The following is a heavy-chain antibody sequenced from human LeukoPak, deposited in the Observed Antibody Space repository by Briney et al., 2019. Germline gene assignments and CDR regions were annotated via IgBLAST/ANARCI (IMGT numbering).Heavy chain of an antibody. V-gene: IGHV4-34*01. Sequence: SETLSLTCAVYGGSFSGYYWSWIRQPPGKGLEWIAEMNHGGTINYNPSLKSRVTMSVDTSKNQFSLKLSSVTAADTAVYYCARDLGYYNDWGQGTLVTVSS. D-gene: IGHD1-26*01. CDR2: MNHGGTI. CDR3: ARDLGYYND. CDR1: GGSFSGYY. J-gene: IGHJ4*02.